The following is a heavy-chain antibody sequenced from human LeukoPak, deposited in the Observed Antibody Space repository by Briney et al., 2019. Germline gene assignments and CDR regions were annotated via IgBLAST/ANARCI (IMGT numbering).Heavy chain of an antibody. CDR3: AKDGGYCSSATCYTPIDAFDI. D-gene: IGHD2-2*02. J-gene: IGHJ3*02. V-gene: IGHV3-23*01. CDR2: ISGSGGST. Sequence: GGSLRLSCAASGFTFSSYAMSWVRQAPGKGLEWVSAISGSGGSTYYADSVKGRFTISRDNSKNTLYLQMNSLRAEDTAVYYCAKDGGYCSSATCYTPIDAFDIWGQGTKVTVSS. CDR1: GFTFSSYA.